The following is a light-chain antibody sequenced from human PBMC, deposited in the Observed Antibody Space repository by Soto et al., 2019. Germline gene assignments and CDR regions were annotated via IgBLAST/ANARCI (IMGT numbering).Light chain of an antibody. CDR1: QTVSRSY. J-gene: IGKJ2*01. CDR2: DAS. Sequence: EIVLTQSPGTLCLSPGQRATLSCRASQTVSRSYLAWYQQTPGQAPRLLIYDASRRATGIPDRFSGSGSGTDFTLTISRLAPEDSAVYYCQQSVESPYTFGPGTKLEI. V-gene: IGKV3-20*01. CDR3: QQSVESPYT.